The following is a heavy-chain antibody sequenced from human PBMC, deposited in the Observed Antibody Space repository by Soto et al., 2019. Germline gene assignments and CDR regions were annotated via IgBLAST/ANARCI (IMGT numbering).Heavy chain of an antibody. D-gene: IGHD3-22*01. CDR2: IIPIFGTA. CDR1: GGTFSSYA. J-gene: IGHJ3*02. V-gene: IGHV1-69*13. CDR3: ARDLAGSMIVVVPDVWDAFDI. Sequence: ASVKGSCKASGGTFSSYAIRWVRQAPGQGLELMGGIIPIFGTANYAQKFQGRVTITADESTSTAYMELSSLRSEDTAVYYCARDLAGSMIVVVPDVWDAFDIWGQGTMVTVSS.